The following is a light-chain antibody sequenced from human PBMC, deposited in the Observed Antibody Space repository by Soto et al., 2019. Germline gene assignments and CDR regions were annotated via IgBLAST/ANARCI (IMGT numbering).Light chain of an antibody. Sequence: DIQLTQSPSFLSASVGDRVIITCRASQAISSKLAWYQQRPGTAPKLLISAASTLQSGVTSRFSGSGSGSEFTLTISSLQPEDFATYYCQQVGSYPLTFGGGTKVEIK. CDR2: AAS. CDR1: QAISSK. V-gene: IGKV1-9*01. CDR3: QQVGSYPLT. J-gene: IGKJ4*01.